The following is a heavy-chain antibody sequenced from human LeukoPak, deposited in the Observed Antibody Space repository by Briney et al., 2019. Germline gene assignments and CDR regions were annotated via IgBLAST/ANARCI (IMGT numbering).Heavy chain of an antibody. CDR1: GFXFSSYG. D-gene: IGHD3-10*01. V-gene: IGHV3-30*18. J-gene: IGHJ4*02. CDR3: AKEAHGSGSYPVFDY. Sequence: GGSLRLSCAASGFXFSSYGIHWVRQAPGKGLEWVADISYDGSNKYYSDPVKGRFTFSRDNSKNTLYLQMNSLRAEDTAVYYCAKEAHGSGSYPVFDYWGQGTLVTVSS. CDR2: ISYDGSNK.